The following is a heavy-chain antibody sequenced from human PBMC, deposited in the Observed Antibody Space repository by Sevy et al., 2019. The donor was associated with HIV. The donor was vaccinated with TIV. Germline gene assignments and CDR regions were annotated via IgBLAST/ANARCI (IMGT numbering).Heavy chain of an antibody. J-gene: IGHJ4*02. CDR1: GGTFNTYA. CDR2: IIPIFGTA. Sequence: SVKVSCKASGGTFNTYAISWVRQAPGQGLEWMGGIIPIFGTANYAQNFQGRVAITADESTTTVFMELSSLRSEDTAVHYCARGGGLGNCGGGSCYSGNYWGQGTLVTVSS. D-gene: IGHD2-15*01. CDR3: ARGGGLGNCGGGSCYSGNY. V-gene: IGHV1-69*13.